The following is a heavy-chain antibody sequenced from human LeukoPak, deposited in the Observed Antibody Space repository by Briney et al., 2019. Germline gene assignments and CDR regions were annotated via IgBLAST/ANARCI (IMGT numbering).Heavy chain of an antibody. CDR2: ISSSSSTI. D-gene: IGHD4-23*01. V-gene: IGHV3-48*04. CDR3: ARRDYGGNDWYFDL. Sequence: GGSLRLSCAASGFTFSSYSMNWVRQAPGKGLEWVSYISSSSSTIYYADSVKGRFTISRDNAKNSLYLQMNSLRAEDTAVYYCARRDYGGNDWYFDLWAVAPWSLSPQ. CDR1: GFTFSSYS. J-gene: IGHJ2*01.